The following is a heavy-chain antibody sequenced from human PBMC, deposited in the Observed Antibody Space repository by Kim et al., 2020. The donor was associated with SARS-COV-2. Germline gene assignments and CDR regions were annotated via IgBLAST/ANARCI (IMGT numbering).Heavy chain of an antibody. V-gene: IGHV3-7*01. CDR2: INRDGGVK. CDR3: ARDACARLRTDGFDY. Sequence: GGSLRLSCAASGFTFNSYSMSWVRQAPGKGLEWVSNINRDGGVKKFADSVKGRFTISRDNAENSVYLQMNSLRAEDSAVYYCARDACARLRTDGFDYWGQGTLVTVSS. CDR1: GFTFNSYS. J-gene: IGHJ4*02. D-gene: IGHD2-21*02.